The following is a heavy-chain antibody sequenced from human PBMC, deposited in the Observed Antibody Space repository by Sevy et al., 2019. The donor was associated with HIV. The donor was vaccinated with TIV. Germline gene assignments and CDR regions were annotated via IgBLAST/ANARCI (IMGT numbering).Heavy chain of an antibody. CDR3: AKGTLVVPAVIYYYYGMDV. Sequence: GGSLRLSCAASGFTFSSYAMNWVRQAPGKGLEWVSAISHSGGSPYYADSVKGRFTISRDNSKNTLYLQMNSLRAEDTAVYYCAKGTLVVPAVIYYYYGMDVWGQGTTVTVSS. D-gene: IGHD2-2*02. CDR1: GFTFSSYA. V-gene: IGHV3-23*01. J-gene: IGHJ6*02. CDR2: ISHSGGSP.